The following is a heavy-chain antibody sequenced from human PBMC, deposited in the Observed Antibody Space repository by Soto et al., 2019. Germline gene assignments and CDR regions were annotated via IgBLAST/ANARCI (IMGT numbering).Heavy chain of an antibody. CDR2: IYASGRT. CDR3: ARHFDVDPSLDHYYFDL. CDR1: GVSITPYF. J-gene: IGHJ2*01. D-gene: IGHD3-9*01. Sequence: PSETLSLTCTVSGVSITPYFWSWIRQPAGEAPEWLGHIYASGRTTYNPSLKSRVTMFVSQTQVSLRLTSVTAADTAVYYCARHFDVDPSLDHYYFDLWGRGALVTVYS. V-gene: IGHV4-4*07.